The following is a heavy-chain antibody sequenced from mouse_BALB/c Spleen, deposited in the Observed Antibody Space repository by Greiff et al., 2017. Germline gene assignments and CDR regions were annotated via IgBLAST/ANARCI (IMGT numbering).Heavy chain of an antibody. CDR2: IDPANGNT. CDR1: GFNIKDTY. V-gene: IGHV14-3*02. Sequence: VQLKQSGAELVKPGASVKLSCTASGFNIKDTYMHWVKQRPEQGLEWIGRIDPANGNTKYDPKFQGKATITADPSSNTAYLQLSSLTSEDTAVYYCARKDYYAMDYWGQGTSVTVSS. CDR3: ARKDYYAMDY. J-gene: IGHJ4*01.